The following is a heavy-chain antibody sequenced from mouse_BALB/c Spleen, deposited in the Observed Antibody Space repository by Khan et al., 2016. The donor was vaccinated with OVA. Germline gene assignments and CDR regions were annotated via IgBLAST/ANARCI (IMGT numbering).Heavy chain of an antibody. CDR2: INPSTGYT. CDR3: ANHGSSSAWLTY. D-gene: IGHD1-1*01. V-gene: IGHV1-7*01. J-gene: IGHJ3*01. Sequence: QVQLQQSGAELAKPGASVKMSCKASGYTFTSYWMHWVKQRPGQGLEWIGYINPSTGYTEYNQKFKDKATLTADKSSSTAYMQLSSLTSEDSAVYYCANHGSSSAWLTYWGHGTLVTVSA. CDR1: GYTFTSYW.